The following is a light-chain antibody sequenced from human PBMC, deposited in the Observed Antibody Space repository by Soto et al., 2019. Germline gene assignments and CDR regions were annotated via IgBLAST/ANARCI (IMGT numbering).Light chain of an antibody. CDR2: NNN. CDR3: AAWDDSLNGLV. J-gene: IGLJ1*01. CDR1: RSNIGSNT. Sequence: QSVLTQPPSASGTPGQRVTISCSGSRSNIGSNTVNWYQQLPGTAPKLLIYNNNQRPSGVPDRLSGSKSGTSASLAISGLQSEDEADYYCAAWDDSLNGLVFGTGTKVTVL. V-gene: IGLV1-44*01.